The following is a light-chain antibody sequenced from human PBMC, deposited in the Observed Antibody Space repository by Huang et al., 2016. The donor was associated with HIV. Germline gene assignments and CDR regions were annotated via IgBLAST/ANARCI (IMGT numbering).Light chain of an antibody. J-gene: IGKJ2*01. V-gene: IGKV1-39*01. Sequence: DIQMTQSPSSLSASVGDRVTISCRSSQSFSSSLNWYQQRPGKAHKLLIYAASSLQRWVPSRCSGSGSGTDFSLTINSLQPEDFATYYCQQSDSTPYTFGQGTKLEIK. CDR2: AAS. CDR3: QQSDSTPYT. CDR1: QSFSSS.